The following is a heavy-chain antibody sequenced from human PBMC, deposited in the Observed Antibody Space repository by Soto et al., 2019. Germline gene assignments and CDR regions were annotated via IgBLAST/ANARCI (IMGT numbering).Heavy chain of an antibody. Sequence: QVHLVQSGAEVKKPGTSVKVSCKASENTFTGYYVHWVRQAPGQGLEWMAIINPSGGSTNYAQKFQGRVTVTRDTSTSTVYMELNSLRSEDTAVYYCATERENQRLYGYYFLYGMDVWGQGTTVTVSS. CDR3: ATERENQRLYGYYFLYGMDV. CDR2: INPSGGST. V-gene: IGHV1-46*01. D-gene: IGHD2-2*02. J-gene: IGHJ6*02. CDR1: ENTFTGYY.